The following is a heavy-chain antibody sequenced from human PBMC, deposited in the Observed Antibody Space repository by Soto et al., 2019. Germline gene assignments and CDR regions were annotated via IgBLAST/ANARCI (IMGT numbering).Heavy chain of an antibody. Sequence: EVQLVESGGGLVKPWGSLRVSCAASGFTFSNYSMNWVRQAPGKGLEWVSSLSSTGKYIYYADSVKGRFTISRDNAKKSLYLQINSLRAEDTAVYYCARGLSRGWFDYWGQGTLVTGSA. V-gene: IGHV3-21*01. D-gene: IGHD6-13*01. CDR3: ARGLSRGWFDY. CDR1: GFTFSNYS. CDR2: LSSTGKYI. J-gene: IGHJ5*01.